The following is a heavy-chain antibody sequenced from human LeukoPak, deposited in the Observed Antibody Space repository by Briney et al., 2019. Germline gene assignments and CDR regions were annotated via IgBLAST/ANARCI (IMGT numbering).Heavy chain of an antibody. J-gene: IGHJ4*02. Sequence: GGSLRLSCAASGFTFSSDWMHWVRQAPGKGLVWVSRINRNGRSTTYADSVKGRFTISRDNAKNTLYLQMNSLRAEDTAVYYCARHPYDILTGPSFDYWGQGTLVTVSS. CDR2: INRNGRST. CDR1: GFTFSSDW. D-gene: IGHD3-9*01. V-gene: IGHV3-74*01. CDR3: ARHPYDILTGPSFDY.